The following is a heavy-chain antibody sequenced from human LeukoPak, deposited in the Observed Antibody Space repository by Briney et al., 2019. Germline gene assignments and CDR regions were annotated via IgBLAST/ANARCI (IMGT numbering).Heavy chain of an antibody. CDR2: INPNSGGT. D-gene: IGHD4-17*01. V-gene: IGHV1-2*02. Sequence: ASVKVSCKASGYTFTGYYMHWVRQAPGQGLEWMGWINPNSGGTNFAQKFQGRVTMTRDTSITTAYMELSRLRSDDTAVYYRARVYYGDVLDGDAFDIWGQGTMVTVSS. CDR1: GYTFTGYY. J-gene: IGHJ3*02. CDR3: ARVYYGDVLDGDAFDI.